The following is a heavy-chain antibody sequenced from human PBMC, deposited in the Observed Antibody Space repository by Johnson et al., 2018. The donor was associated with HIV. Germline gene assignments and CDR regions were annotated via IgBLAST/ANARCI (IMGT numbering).Heavy chain of an antibody. Sequence: VQLVESGGGLVQPGGSLRLSCAASGFTFNMYAMIWVRQAPGKGLEWIPAISNSGDGTYSADSVKGRFTISRDNSKNTLYLQMNSLRADDTAVYYCAKEVGLAAAVTGEAFDIWGQGTMVTVSS. V-gene: IGHV3-23*04. CDR1: GFTFNMYA. D-gene: IGHD6-13*01. CDR2: ISNSGDGT. J-gene: IGHJ3*02. CDR3: AKEVGLAAAVTGEAFDI.